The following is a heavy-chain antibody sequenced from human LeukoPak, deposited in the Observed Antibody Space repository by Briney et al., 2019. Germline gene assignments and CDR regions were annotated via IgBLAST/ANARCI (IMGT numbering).Heavy chain of an antibody. V-gene: IGHV4-4*07. Sequence: SETLSLTCTVSGGSISSYYWSWIRQPAGKGLEWIGRIYTSGSTNYNPSLKSRVTMSVDTSKNQFPLKLSSVTAADTAVYYCARRNGDYVSDAFDIWGQGTMVTVSS. CDR1: GGSISSYY. CDR2: IYTSGST. D-gene: IGHD4-17*01. CDR3: ARRNGDYVSDAFDI. J-gene: IGHJ3*02.